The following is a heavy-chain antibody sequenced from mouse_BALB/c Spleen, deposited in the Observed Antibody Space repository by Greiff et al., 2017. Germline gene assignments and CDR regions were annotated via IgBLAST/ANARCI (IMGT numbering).Heavy chain of an antibody. CDR1: GFTFSSFG. J-gene: IGHJ4*01. CDR2: ISSGSSTI. CDR3: AREDYRYDYYAMDY. Sequence: DVQLVESGGGLVQPGGSRKLSCAASGFTFSSFGMHWVRQAPEKGLEWVAYISSGSSTIYYADTVKGRFTISRDNPKNTLFLQMTSLRSEDTAMYYCAREDYRYDYYAMDYWGQGTSVTVSS. D-gene: IGHD2-14*01. V-gene: IGHV5-17*02.